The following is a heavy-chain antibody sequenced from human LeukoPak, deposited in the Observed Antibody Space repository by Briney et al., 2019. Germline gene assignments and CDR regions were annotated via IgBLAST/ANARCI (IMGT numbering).Heavy chain of an antibody. CDR1: GFSFSSTW. CDR3: ARDRYRGARSCCDLNWFDP. Sequence: GGSLGLSCAASGFSFSSTWMSWLRQAPGKGLEWVANIKQDGSEKSYLDSVKGRFTISRDNAKNSLYLQMNSLRVEDTAVYYCARDRYRGARSCCDLNWFDPWGQGTLVTVSS. J-gene: IGHJ5*02. V-gene: IGHV3-7*01. CDR2: IKQDGSEK. D-gene: IGHD1-26*01.